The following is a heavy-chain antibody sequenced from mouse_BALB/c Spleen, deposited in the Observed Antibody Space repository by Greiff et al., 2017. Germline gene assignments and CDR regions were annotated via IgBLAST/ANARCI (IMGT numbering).Heavy chain of an antibody. CDR3: ARLGYPFAY. D-gene: IGHD2-14*01. CDR1: GYAFTNYL. V-gene: IGHV1-54*01. Sequence: QVQLQQSGAELVRPGTSVKVSCKASGYAFTNYLIEWVKQRPGQGLEWIGVINPGSGGTNYNEKFKGKATLTADKSSSTAYMQLSSLTSDDSAVCFCARLGYPFAYWGQGTLVTVSA. J-gene: IGHJ3*01. CDR2: INPGSGGT.